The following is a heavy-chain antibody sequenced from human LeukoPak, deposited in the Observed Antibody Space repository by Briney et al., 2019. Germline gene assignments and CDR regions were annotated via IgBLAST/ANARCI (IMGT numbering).Heavy chain of an antibody. J-gene: IGHJ4*02. CDR1: GFTFSSYS. V-gene: IGHV3-21*01. CDR3: AKVSGNSYYYFDY. CDR2: ISSSSSYI. D-gene: IGHD3-22*01. Sequence: PGGSLRLSCAASGFTFSSYSMNWVRQAPGKGLEWVSSISSSSSYIYYADSVKGRFTISRDNAKNSLYLQMNSLRAEDTAVYYCAKVSGNSYYYFDYWGQGSLVTVSS.